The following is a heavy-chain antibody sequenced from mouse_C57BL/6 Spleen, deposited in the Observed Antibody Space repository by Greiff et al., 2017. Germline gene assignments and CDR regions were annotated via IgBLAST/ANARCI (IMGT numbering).Heavy chain of an antibody. CDR3: ARAWDVAMDY. CDR2: IYPGSGST. J-gene: IGHJ4*01. Sequence: QVQLQQPGAELVKPGASVKMSCKASGYTFTSYWITWVKQRPGQGLEWIGDIYPGSGSTNYNAKFKSKDTLTVDTSSSTAYMQLSSRTSEDSAVYYCARAWDVAMDYWGQGTSVTVSS. CDR1: GYTFTSYW. V-gene: IGHV1-55*01. D-gene: IGHD4-1*01.